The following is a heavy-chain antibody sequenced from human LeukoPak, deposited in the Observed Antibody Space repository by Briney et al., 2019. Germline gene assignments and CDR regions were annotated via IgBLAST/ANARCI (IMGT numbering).Heavy chain of an antibody. CDR3: AKVRDLDTVLGRFDN. CDR1: GFTFSSYA. J-gene: IGHJ5*02. CDR2: ISGNGGRT. Sequence: GGSLRLSCAASGFTFSSYAMSWVRQAPGKGLEWVSVISGNGGRTYYADSVKGRFTISRDNSKNTLYLQMNSLRAEDTTVYYCAKVRDLDTVLGRFDNWGQGTLVTVSS. V-gene: IGHV3-23*01. D-gene: IGHD5-18*01.